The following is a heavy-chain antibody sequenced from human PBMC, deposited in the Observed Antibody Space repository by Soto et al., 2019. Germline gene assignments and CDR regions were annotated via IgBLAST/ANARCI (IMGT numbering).Heavy chain of an antibody. CDR3: AREWNGSGTSYTPVGLYYYYYGMDV. V-gene: IGHV3-11*01. J-gene: IGHJ6*02. Sequence: QVQLVESGGGLVKPGGSLRLSCTASGFTFSDFYMSWIRQAPGKGLEWLSFISGTGKTIEYGDSVKGRFTISRDNAKNSVFLQITSLRAEDSAVYYCAREWNGSGTSYTPVGLYYYYYGMDVWGQGTTVTVSS. CDR1: GFTFSDFY. D-gene: IGHD3-10*01. CDR2: ISGTGKTI.